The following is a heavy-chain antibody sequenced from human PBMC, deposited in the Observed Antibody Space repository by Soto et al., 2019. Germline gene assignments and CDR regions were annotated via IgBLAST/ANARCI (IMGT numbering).Heavy chain of an antibody. CDR1: GYSFTIYW. CDR3: ARQGNGAEGFDY. J-gene: IGHJ4*02. CDR2: FYPGDSDT. Sequence: GESLNLSCKGSGYSFTIYWIGWVRQMPGKGLEWMGIFYPGDSDTRYSPSFQGQVTISADRSISTAYLQWSSLKPSDTAMYYCARQGNGAEGFDYWGQGTLVTVSS. V-gene: IGHV5-51*01. D-gene: IGHD4-17*01.